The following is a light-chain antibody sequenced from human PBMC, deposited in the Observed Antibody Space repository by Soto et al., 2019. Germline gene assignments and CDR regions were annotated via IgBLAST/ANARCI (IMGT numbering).Light chain of an antibody. Sequence: DIHMTQSPASLSASVGDIVTITCRASQSISSYLNWYQQKPGKAPKLMIYAAYSLQSGVPSRFSGSGSGTDFTLTISSLQPEDFATYYCQQSYSTPPITFGQGTRLEIK. CDR2: AAY. CDR1: QSISSY. CDR3: QQSYSTPPIT. V-gene: IGKV1-39*01. J-gene: IGKJ5*01.